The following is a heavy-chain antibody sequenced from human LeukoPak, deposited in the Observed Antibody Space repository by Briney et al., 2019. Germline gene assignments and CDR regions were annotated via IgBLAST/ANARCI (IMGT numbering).Heavy chain of an antibody. J-gene: IGHJ5*02. D-gene: IGHD1/OR15-1a*01. CDR1: GGSFTNYY. CDR2: INNSGDT. V-gene: IGHV4-34*01. CDR3: ARGPGTVGLSP. Sequence: PSETLSLTCNVSGGSFTNYYWSWIRQTPEKGLEWIGQINNSGDTSYNPSLRSRITLSVDRSKNQFSLKVTSVTAADTGVYYCARGPGTVGLSPWGQGTEGTVS.